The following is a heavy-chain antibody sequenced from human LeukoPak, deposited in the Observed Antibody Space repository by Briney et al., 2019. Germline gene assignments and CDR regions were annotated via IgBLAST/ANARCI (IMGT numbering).Heavy chain of an antibody. CDR2: ISKDGNSQ. CDR3: AGESFDI. CDR1: GFTFSSYS. J-gene: IGHJ3*02. V-gene: IGHV3-30*03. Sequence: GGSLRLSCAASGFTFSSYSMNWVRQAPGKGLEWVAVISKDGNSQNYADSVKGRFTISRDNSKNTLYLQMNSLRPEDTAVYYCAGESFDIWGQGTTVTVSS.